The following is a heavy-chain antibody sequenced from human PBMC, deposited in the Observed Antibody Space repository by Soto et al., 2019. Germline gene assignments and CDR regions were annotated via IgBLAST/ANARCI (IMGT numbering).Heavy chain of an antibody. CDR1: GGSVSSGSYY. CDR3: ARDLRLLWFGELSLSEGMDV. D-gene: IGHD3-10*01. J-gene: IGHJ6*02. CDR2: IYYSGST. Sequence: ETLSLTCTVSGGSVSSGSYYWSWIRQPPGKGLEWIGYIYYSGSTNYNPSLKSRVTISVDTSKNQFSLKLSSVTAADTAVYYCARDLRLLWFGELSLSEGMDVWGQGTTVTVSS. V-gene: IGHV4-61*01.